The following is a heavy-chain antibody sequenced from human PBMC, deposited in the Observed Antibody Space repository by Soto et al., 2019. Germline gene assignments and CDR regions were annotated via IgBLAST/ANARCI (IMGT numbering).Heavy chain of an antibody. Sequence: PGGSLRLSCEASGSTFSSYAMNWVRQAPGKGLEWISVISGSGGATYFADSVKGRFVISRDNSKNTLYLQMNSLGAEDTAIYYCAKATLRVVHPLVFDYWGQGSLVTVSS. CDR2: ISGSGGAT. D-gene: IGHD3-3*01. J-gene: IGHJ4*02. CDR3: AKATLRVVHPLVFDY. CDR1: GSTFSSYA. V-gene: IGHV3-23*01.